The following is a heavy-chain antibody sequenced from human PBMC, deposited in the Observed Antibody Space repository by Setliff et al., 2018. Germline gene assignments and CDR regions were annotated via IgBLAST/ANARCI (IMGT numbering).Heavy chain of an antibody. CDR1: GYNFITFG. J-gene: IGHJ4*02. V-gene: IGHV1-18*01. D-gene: IGHD5-12*01. CDR3: VRGPGPSVVVAMPFDR. CDR2: ISPHNEKT. Sequence: ASVKVSCKTSGYNFITFGISWVRQAPGQGLEWMGWISPHNEKTNYAEKFQGRVTMTTDTSTTTVYMEVASLRSDDTAVYYCVRGPGPSVVVAMPFDRWGQGTLVT.